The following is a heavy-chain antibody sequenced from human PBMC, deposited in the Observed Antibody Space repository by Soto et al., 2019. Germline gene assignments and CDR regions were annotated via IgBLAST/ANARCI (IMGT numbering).Heavy chain of an antibody. CDR1: GFTFSSYG. D-gene: IGHD2-2*01. CDR2: IWYDGSNK. Sequence: QVQLVESGGGVVQPGRSLRLSCAASGFTFSSYGMHWVRQAPGKGLEWVAVIWYDGSNKYYADSVKGRFTISRDNSKNTLYLQMNSLRAEDTAVDYCARDRYCSSTSCYVPWFDPWGQGTLVTVSS. V-gene: IGHV3-33*01. CDR3: ARDRYCSSTSCYVPWFDP. J-gene: IGHJ5*02.